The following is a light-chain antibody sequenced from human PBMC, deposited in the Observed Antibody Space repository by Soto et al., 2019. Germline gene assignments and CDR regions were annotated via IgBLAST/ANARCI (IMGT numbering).Light chain of an antibody. Sequence: DIQMTQSPSSLSASVGDRVTITCQASQDISNYLNWYQQKPGKAPKLLIYDASNLETGVPSRFSGSGSGTDVTFTISSLQPEDIATYYCQQYDNLLTFGGGTKGEIK. CDR1: QDISNY. J-gene: IGKJ4*01. CDR2: DAS. V-gene: IGKV1-33*01. CDR3: QQYDNLLT.